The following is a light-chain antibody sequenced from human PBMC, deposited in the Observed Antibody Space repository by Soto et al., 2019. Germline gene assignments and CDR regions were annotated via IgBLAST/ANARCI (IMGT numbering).Light chain of an antibody. J-gene: IGKJ1*01. V-gene: IGKV3-15*01. CDR3: QQYNNWSPWT. CDR1: QSVSSN. Sequence: EIVMTQAPANLSVSPGERATLSCRASQSVSSNLAWYQQKPGQAPRLLIYGASTRATGIPARVRGSGSGTEFTPTSSSLLSEDFAVFYCQQYNNWSPWTFGQGTMVEIK. CDR2: GAS.